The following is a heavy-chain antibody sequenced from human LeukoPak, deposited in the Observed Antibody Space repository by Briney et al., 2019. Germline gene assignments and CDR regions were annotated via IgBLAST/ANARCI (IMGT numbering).Heavy chain of an antibody. CDR1: GGTFSSYA. Sequence: ASVKVSCKASGGTFSSYAISWVRQAPGQGLEWMGGIIHIFGTANYAQKFQGRVTITTDESTSTAYMELSSLRSEDTAVYYCARSIVVVTADMYYFDYWGQGTLVTVSS. D-gene: IGHD2-21*02. CDR3: ARSIVVVTADMYYFDY. J-gene: IGHJ4*02. V-gene: IGHV1-69*05. CDR2: IIHIFGTA.